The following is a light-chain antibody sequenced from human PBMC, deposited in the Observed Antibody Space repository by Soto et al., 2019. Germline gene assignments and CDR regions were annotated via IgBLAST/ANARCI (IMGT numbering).Light chain of an antibody. Sequence: EIVMTQSPGTLSVSPGERATLSCGASQSVSSNLAWYQQKPGQAPRLLIYGASTRATGIPARFSGSGSETEFTLTISSLQSEDFAFYYCQQFYNWPRTFGQGTKVEIK. CDR3: QQFYNWPRT. V-gene: IGKV3-15*01. CDR2: GAS. CDR1: QSVSSN. J-gene: IGKJ1*01.